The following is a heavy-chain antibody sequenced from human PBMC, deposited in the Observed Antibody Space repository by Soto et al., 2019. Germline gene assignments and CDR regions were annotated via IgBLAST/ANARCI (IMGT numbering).Heavy chain of an antibody. J-gene: IGHJ6*02. D-gene: IGHD6-13*01. V-gene: IGHV4-30-4*08. CDR3: VRDVGIAASGTSGNDYFYGIAV. CDR2: ISNFGTT. Sequence: RLEESGPGLVKPAQTLSLSCNVTGHSISNIDSFWTWIRQPPGKGLEWLGYISNFGTTNYKPSLKSRLTISLGRSKNQISLELTSVTAADTAVYYCVRDVGIAASGTSGNDYFYGIAVWGQGTTVIVSS. CDR1: GHSISNIDSF.